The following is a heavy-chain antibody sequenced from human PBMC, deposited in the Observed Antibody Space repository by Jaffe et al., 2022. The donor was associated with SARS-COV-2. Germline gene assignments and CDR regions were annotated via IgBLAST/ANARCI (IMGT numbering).Heavy chain of an antibody. J-gene: IGHJ5*02. CDR3: ASGPGVATMTYLDRWFDP. V-gene: IGHV4-4*02. CDR2: IYHSGST. CDR1: GGSISTSNW. Sequence: QVQLQESGPGLVKPSGTLSLTCAVSGGSISTSNWWTWVRQPPGKGLEWIGEIYHSGSTNYNPSLKSRVTISVDKSKNQFSLRLSSVTAADTAVYYCASGPGVATMTYLDRWFDPWGQGTLVTVSS. D-gene: IGHD5-12*01.